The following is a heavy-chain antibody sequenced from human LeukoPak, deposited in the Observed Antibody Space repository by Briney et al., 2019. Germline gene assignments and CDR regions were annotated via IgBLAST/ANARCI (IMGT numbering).Heavy chain of an antibody. D-gene: IGHD3-10*01. J-gene: IGHJ4*02. CDR2: ISGRGGRT. V-gene: IGHV3-23*01. Sequence: RGTPRLSSAASGVTFSSYTTRWGPQGPRERLERVSAISGRGGRTYYADSVKGRFTISRDNSKNTLYLQMNSLRAEDTAVYYCAKNRPLLWFGESYDSSGYSPEFDYWGQGTLVTVSS. CDR1: GVTFSSYT. CDR3: AKNRPLLWFGESYDSSGYSPEFDY.